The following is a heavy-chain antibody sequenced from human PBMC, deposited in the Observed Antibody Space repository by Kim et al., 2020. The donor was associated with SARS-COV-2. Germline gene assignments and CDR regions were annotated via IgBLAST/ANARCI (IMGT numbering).Heavy chain of an antibody. Sequence: SETLSLTCAVSGGSFSSPFWNWIRQPPGKGLEWIGEINHRGSTNYNPSLEGRATLSVDTSKNQFSLKVISVTAADTAVYYCVKGHCPGGVCSQYWGQGALVTVSS. CDR3: VKGHCPGGVCSQY. CDR1: GGSFSSPF. V-gene: IGHV4-34*01. CDR2: INHRGST. J-gene: IGHJ4*02. D-gene: IGHD2-8*02.